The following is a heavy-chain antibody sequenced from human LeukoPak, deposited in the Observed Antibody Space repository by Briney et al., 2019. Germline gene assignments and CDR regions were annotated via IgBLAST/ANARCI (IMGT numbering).Heavy chain of an antibody. CDR2: VGAIGSSTI. Sequence: GGSLRLSCAASGFTFSSYSMNWVRQAPGKGLEWVSYVGAIGSSTISYADSVMCRFTISRDNAKNSVFLQMNSLRAEDTAVYYCARDLHYAFDIWGQGTMVTVSS. CDR3: ARDLHYAFDI. CDR1: GFTFSSYS. J-gene: IGHJ3*02. V-gene: IGHV3-48*01.